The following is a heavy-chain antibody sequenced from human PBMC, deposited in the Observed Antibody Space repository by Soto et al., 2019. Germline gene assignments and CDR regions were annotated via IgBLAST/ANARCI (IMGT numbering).Heavy chain of an antibody. CDR3: ARWSSPADFDY. V-gene: IGHV1-69*01. Sequence: SVKGYCKASGGTFSSYAISWGRQAPGQGLEWMGGIIPIFGTANYAQKFQGRVTITADESTSTAYMELSSLRSEDTAVYYCARWSSPADFDYWGQGTLVTVSS. CDR1: GGTFSSYA. D-gene: IGHD6-13*01. J-gene: IGHJ4*02. CDR2: IIPIFGTA.